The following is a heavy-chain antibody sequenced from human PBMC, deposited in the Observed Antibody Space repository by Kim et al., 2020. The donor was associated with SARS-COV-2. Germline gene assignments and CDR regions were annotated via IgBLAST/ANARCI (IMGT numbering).Heavy chain of an antibody. J-gene: IGHJ5*02. CDR3: ARGPGEGGAAAPFDP. CDR1: GYTFTSYA. Sequence: ASVKVSCKASGYTFTSYAMNWVRQAPGQGLEWMGWINTNTGNPSYAQGFTGRFVFSLDTSVSTAYLQISSLKAEDTAVYYCARGPGEGGAAAPFDPWGQGTLVTVSS. CDR2: INTNTGNP. D-gene: IGHD6-13*01. V-gene: IGHV7-4-1*02.